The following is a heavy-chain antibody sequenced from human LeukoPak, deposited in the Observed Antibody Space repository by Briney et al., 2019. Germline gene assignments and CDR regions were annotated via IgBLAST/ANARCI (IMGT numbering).Heavy chain of an antibody. CDR3: TKDKAYYYYCMDV. J-gene: IGHJ6*03. V-gene: IGHV3-23*01. CDR2: ISGSGGST. Sequence: GGSLRLSCAASGFTFSSYAMSWVRQAPRKGLEWVSAISGSGGSTYYADSVKGRFTISRDNPKNTLYLQMNSLRAEDTAVYYCTKDKAYYYYCMDVWGKGTTVTVSS. CDR1: GFTFSSYA.